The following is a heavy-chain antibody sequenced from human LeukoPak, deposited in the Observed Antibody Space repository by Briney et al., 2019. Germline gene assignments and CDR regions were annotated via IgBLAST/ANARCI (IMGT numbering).Heavy chain of an antibody. CDR1: GYSIGSGYF. V-gene: IGHV4-38-2*01. J-gene: IGHJ4*02. Sequence: SEPLSLTCAVSGYSIGSGYFWGWIRQPPGKGLEWIGSIYYSGSTYYNPSLKSRVTISVDTSKNQFSLKLSSVTAADTAVYYCARHHDSSGYYSPRWIDYWGQGTLVTVSS. CDR3: ARHHDSSGYYSPRWIDY. D-gene: IGHD3-22*01. CDR2: IYYSGST.